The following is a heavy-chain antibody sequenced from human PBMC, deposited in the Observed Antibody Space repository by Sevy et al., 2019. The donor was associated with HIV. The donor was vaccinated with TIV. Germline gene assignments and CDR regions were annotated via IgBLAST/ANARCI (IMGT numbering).Heavy chain of an antibody. CDR1: GGSFSGYY. Sequence: QSQTLSLTCAVYGGSFSGYYWSWIRQPPGKGLEWIGEINHSGGTNYNPSLKSRVTISVDTSKNQFSRKLNSVTAADTAVYYCARHCTGSSCSHAFDIWGQGTMVTVSS. CDR2: INHSGGT. J-gene: IGHJ3*02. V-gene: IGHV4-34*01. D-gene: IGHD2-15*01. CDR3: ARHCTGSSCSHAFDI.